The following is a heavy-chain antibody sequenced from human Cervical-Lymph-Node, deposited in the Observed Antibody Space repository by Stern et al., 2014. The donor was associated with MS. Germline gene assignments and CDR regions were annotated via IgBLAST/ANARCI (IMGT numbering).Heavy chain of an antibody. CDR2: ISSSSGSPT. V-gene: IGHV3-11*01. J-gene: IGHJ6*02. CDR1: GFRFSDYY. CDR3: ARVQTTHKELRYFRKHYYDFYAMDV. D-gene: IGHD3-9*01. Sequence: QVQLVESGGDLVKPGGSLRLSCVTSGFRFSDYYMSWIRQAPGKGLEWVSYISSSSGSPTHYADSVEGRFTISRDNAKNSLFLQMNNLRAEDTAVYYCARVQTTHKELRYFRKHYYDFYAMDVWGQGTTVTVSS.